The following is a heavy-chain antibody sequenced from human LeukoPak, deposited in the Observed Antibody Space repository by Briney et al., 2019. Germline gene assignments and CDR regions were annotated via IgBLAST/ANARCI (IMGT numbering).Heavy chain of an antibody. CDR3: AKDPDEAVAGTPFDY. CDR2: ISYDGSNK. D-gene: IGHD6-19*01. Sequence: TGGSLRLSCAASGFTFSSYGMHWVRQAPGKGLEWVAVISYDGSNKYYADSVKGRFTISRDNSKNTLYLQMNSLRAEDTAVYYCAKDPDEAVAGTPFDYWGQGTLVTVSS. CDR1: GFTFSSYG. V-gene: IGHV3-30*18. J-gene: IGHJ4*02.